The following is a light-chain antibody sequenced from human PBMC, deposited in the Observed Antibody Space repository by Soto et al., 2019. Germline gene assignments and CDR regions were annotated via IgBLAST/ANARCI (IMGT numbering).Light chain of an antibody. CDR2: GAS. V-gene: IGKV3-20*01. J-gene: IGKJ1*01. CDR1: QSVRSNY. CDR3: QQYGSSSWT. Sequence: GENATLSCGSSQSVRSNYLAWYQQKPGRAPRLLIYGASSRATGIPDRFSGSGSGTDFTLTISRLEPEDFAVYYCQQYGSSSWTFGQGTKVDIK.